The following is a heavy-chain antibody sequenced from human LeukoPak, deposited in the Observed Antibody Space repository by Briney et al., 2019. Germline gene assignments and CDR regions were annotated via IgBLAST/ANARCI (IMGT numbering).Heavy chain of an antibody. CDR3: AKDLAGLQWPAPCFDY. CDR1: GFTFSSYG. CDR2: ISYHGSDT. D-gene: IGHD4-11*01. Sequence: GGSLRLSCAASGFTFSSYGMHWVRQAPGKGLEWVAVISYHGSDTFYADSVKGRFTISRDNSKNTLYLQMNSLRVEDTAVYYCAKDLAGLQWPAPCFDYWGQGTLVTVSS. J-gene: IGHJ4*02. V-gene: IGHV3-30*18.